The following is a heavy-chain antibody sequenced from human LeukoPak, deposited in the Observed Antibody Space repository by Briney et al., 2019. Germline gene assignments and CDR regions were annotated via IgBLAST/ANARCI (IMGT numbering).Heavy chain of an antibody. V-gene: IGHV4-39*02. J-gene: IGHJ6*03. CDR2: ISYSRNT. CDR1: AGSISSSDYY. Sequence: KPSETLSLTCTVSAGSISSSDYYWGWIRQSPGKGLEWIGRISYSRNTYYNPSLKSRVTISVDTSKNHFSLRLSSVTAADTAVYYCSRLTHSYYSDTSGYYPYYYMDVWGEGTTVTVSS. D-gene: IGHD3-22*01. CDR3: SRLTHSYYSDTSGYYPYYYMDV.